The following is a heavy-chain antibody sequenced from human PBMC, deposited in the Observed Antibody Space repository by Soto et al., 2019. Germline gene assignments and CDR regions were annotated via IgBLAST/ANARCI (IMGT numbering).Heavy chain of an antibody. CDR2: IYYSGST. D-gene: IGHD2-2*01. CDR3: ARLGGVPAATGVYYYYGMDV. CDR1: GGSISSSSYY. V-gene: IGHV4-39*01. J-gene: IGHJ6*02. Sequence: SETLSLTCTVSGGSISSSSYYWGWIRQPPGKGLEWIGSIYYSGSTYYNPSLKSRVTISVDTSKNQFSLKLSSVTAADTAVYYCARLGGVPAATGVYYYYGMDVWGQGTTVTVSS.